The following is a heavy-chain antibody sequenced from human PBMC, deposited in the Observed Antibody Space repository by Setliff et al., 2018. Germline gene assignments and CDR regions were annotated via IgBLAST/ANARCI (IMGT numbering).Heavy chain of an antibody. CDR1: GGSLSSYNY. V-gene: IGHV4-61*09. Sequence: SETLSLTCTVSGGSLSSYNYWSWIRQPAGKGLEWIGQIYTDGSTNYNPSLKSRVTISVDKSKNQFSLKLSSVTSADTAVYYCVRSAVYCARTPRGGNSAFDIWGQGTMVTVSS. D-gene: IGHD2-21*02. CDR2: IYTDGST. CDR3: VRSAVYCARTPRGGNSAFDI. J-gene: IGHJ3*02.